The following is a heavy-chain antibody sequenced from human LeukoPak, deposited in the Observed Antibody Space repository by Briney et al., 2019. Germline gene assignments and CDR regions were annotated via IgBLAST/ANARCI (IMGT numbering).Heavy chain of an antibody. CDR2: ISHSGST. Sequence: SETLSLTCAVYGGSFSGYYWSWIRQPPGKGLEWIGEISHSGSTTYNPSLKSRVTMSVDTSKNQFSLKLSSVTAADTAVYYCARGSSSGYYPIDYWGQGTLVTVSS. J-gene: IGHJ4*02. V-gene: IGHV4-34*01. CDR3: ARGSSSGYYPIDY. D-gene: IGHD3-22*01. CDR1: GGSFSGYY.